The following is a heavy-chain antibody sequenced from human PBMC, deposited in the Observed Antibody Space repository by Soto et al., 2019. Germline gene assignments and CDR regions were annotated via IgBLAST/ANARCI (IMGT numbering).Heavy chain of an antibody. D-gene: IGHD6-13*01. Sequence: GGSLRLSCAASGFTFSSYGMHWVRQAPGKGLEWVAVIWYDGSNKYYADSVKGRFTISRDNSKNTLYLQMNSLRAEDTAVYYCARDFSSMDSSWPFPYWGQGTLVTVSS. J-gene: IGHJ4*02. CDR3: ARDFSSMDSSWPFPY. V-gene: IGHV3-33*08. CDR1: GFTFSSYG. CDR2: IWYDGSNK.